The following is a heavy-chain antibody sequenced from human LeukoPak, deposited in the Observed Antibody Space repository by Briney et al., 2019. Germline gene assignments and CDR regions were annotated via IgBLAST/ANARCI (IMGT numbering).Heavy chain of an antibody. CDR2: INPNSNST. Sequence: ASVTVSCKASGYTFIDYYIHWVRQAPGQGLEWMGWINPNSNSTNYAQKFQGRVTLTWDTSISTVYMELSTMRSDDTAVYYCARDTAPYYLDGSGYYLDYWGQGTLVTVSS. CDR1: GYTFIDYY. CDR3: ARDTAPYYLDGSGYYLDY. J-gene: IGHJ4*02. D-gene: IGHD3-22*01. V-gene: IGHV1-2*02.